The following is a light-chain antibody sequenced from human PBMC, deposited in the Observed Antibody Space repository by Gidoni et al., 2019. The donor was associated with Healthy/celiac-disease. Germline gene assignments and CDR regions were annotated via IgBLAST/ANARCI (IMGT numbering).Light chain of an antibody. J-gene: IGKJ2*01. Sequence: IVMTQSPDPPSVSLGERATINCKSSQSVLYSSNHKNYLAWYQQKPGQPPKLLIYWASTRESGVPDRFSGGGSGRDFTLTISRVRAEDVAVYYCEKYYSAPYTFGQGTKLEIK. CDR2: WAS. CDR1: QSVLYSSNHKNY. CDR3: EKYYSAPYT. V-gene: IGKV4-1*01.